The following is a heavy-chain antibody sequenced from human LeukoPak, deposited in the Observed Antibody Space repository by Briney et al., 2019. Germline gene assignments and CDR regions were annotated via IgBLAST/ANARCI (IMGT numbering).Heavy chain of an antibody. CDR1: GYTFTSYG. CDR2: MNPNSGNT. J-gene: IGHJ6*02. Sequence: ASVKVSCKASGYTFTSYGISWVRQATGQGLEWMGWMNPNSGNTGYAQKFQGRVTMTRNTSISTAYMELSSLRSEDTAVYYCARGPPHDSSVQGGYGMDVWGQGTTVTVSS. CDR3: ARGPPHDSSVQGGYGMDV. V-gene: IGHV1-8*02. D-gene: IGHD3-22*01.